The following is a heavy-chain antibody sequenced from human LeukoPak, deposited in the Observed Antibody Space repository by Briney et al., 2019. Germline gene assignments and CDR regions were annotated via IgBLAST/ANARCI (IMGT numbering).Heavy chain of an antibody. CDR3: ASLAQGYCSSTNCYDPGY. J-gene: IGHJ4*02. CDR1: GYTFTGYY. Sequence: ASVKVSCKASGYTFTGYYMHWVRQAPGQGLEWMGWINPNSGGTNYAQKFQGRVTMTRDTSISTAYMELRRLRSDDTAVYYCASLAQGYCSSTNCYDPGYWGQGTLVTVSS. D-gene: IGHD2-2*01. CDR2: INPNSGGT. V-gene: IGHV1-2*02.